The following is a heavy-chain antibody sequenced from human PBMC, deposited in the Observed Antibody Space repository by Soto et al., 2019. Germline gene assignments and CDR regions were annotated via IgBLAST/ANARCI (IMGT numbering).Heavy chain of an antibody. V-gene: IGHV3-30*03. J-gene: IGHJ4*02. CDR2: ISADGTNK. CDR1: GFRFSANA. Sequence: QLVESGGGVVQPGGSLRLSCEASGFRFSANAMHWVRQAPGKGLEWVAVISADGTNKLYAESVKGRFTIARDNSKTTVVLQVNGLRTEDTAVYYCVMQYSSSCYWGYWGKGTLVTVSS. CDR3: VMQYSSSCYWGY. D-gene: IGHD6-13*01.